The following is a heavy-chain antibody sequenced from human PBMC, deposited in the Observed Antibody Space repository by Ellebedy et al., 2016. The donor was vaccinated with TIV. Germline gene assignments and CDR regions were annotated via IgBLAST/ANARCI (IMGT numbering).Heavy chain of an antibody. D-gene: IGHD2-15*01. Sequence: GESLKISCAASGFTFSDYYMNWIRQAPGKGLEWVSYISSSGSTINYADSVKGRFTISRDNAKNSLYLQMNSLRAEDTAVYYCARGDITATYWGRGTLVTVSS. CDR1: GFTFSDYY. CDR2: ISSSGSTI. CDR3: ARGDITATY. J-gene: IGHJ4*02. V-gene: IGHV3-11*04.